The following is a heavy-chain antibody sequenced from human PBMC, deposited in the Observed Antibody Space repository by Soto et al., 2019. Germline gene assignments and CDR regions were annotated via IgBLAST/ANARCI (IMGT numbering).Heavy chain of an antibody. CDR3: ARESGDFWSGGNWFDP. Sequence: VASVKVSCKASGYTFTSYGISWVRQAPGQGLEWMGWISAYNGNTNYAQKLQGRVTMTTDTSTSTAYMELRSLRSDDTAVYYCARESGDFWSGGNWFDPWGQGTLVTVSS. J-gene: IGHJ5*02. CDR2: ISAYNGNT. V-gene: IGHV1-18*01. CDR1: GYTFTSYG. D-gene: IGHD3-3*01.